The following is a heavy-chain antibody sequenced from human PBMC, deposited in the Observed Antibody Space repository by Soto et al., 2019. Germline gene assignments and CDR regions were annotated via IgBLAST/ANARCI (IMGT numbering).Heavy chain of an antibody. CDR2: ISGRGGNS. J-gene: IGHJ4*02. Sequence: GGSLRLSCAASGFIFNNYAMNWVRQAPGKGLEWVAAISGRGGNSYYADSVRGRFTISRDNSKDTLFLEMNSLRAEDTAVYYCARGQLPAATTYFDFWGQGTLVTVSS. D-gene: IGHD2-15*01. CDR1: GFIFNNYA. CDR3: ARGQLPAATTYFDF. V-gene: IGHV3-23*01.